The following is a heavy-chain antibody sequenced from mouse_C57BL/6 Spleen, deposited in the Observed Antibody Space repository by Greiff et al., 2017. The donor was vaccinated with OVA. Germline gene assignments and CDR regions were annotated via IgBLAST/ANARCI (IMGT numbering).Heavy chain of an antibody. CDR1: GYAFSSYW. Sequence: QVQLKESGAELVKPGASVKISCKASGYAFSSYWMNWVKQRPGKGLEWIGQIYPGDGDTNYNGKFKGKATLTADKSSSTAYMQLSSLTSEDSAVYFCARGTITTFDVWGTGTTVTVSS. CDR2: IYPGDGDT. CDR3: ARGTITTFDV. V-gene: IGHV1-80*01. J-gene: IGHJ1*03. D-gene: IGHD2-4*01.